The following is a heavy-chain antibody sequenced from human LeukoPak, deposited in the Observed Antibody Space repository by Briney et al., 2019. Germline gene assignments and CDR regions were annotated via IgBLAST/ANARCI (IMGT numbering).Heavy chain of an antibody. CDR2: ISYDGSNK. CDR1: GFTFSSYG. Sequence: GRSLRLFCAASGFTFSSYGMHWVRQAPGKGLEWVAVISYDGSNKYYADSVKGRFTISRDNSKNTLYLQMNSLRAEDTAVYYCAKLQVTAQYPFDYWGQGTLVTVSS. V-gene: IGHV3-30*18. CDR3: AKLQVTAQYPFDY. J-gene: IGHJ4*02. D-gene: IGHD2-21*02.